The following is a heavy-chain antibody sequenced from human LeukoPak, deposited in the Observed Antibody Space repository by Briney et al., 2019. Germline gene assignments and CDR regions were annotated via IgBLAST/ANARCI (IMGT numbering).Heavy chain of an antibody. D-gene: IGHD6-19*01. J-gene: IGHJ5*02. CDR2: INHSGST. Sequence: SETLCLTCAVYGGSFSGYYWSWIRQPPGKGLEWIGEINHSGSTNYNPSLKSRVTISVDTSKNQSSLKLSSVTAADTAVYYCARGDITGYSSGWYNWFDPWGQGALVTVSS. CDR1: GGSFSGYY. V-gene: IGHV4-34*01. CDR3: ARGDITGYSSGWYNWFDP.